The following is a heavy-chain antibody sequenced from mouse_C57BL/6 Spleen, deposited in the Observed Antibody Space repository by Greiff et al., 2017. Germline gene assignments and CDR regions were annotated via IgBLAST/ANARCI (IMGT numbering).Heavy chain of an antibody. J-gene: IGHJ2*01. D-gene: IGHD3-3*01. Sequence: QVQLQQSGPELVKPGASVKISCKASGYAFSSSWMNWVQQRPGKGLEWIGRIYPGDGDTNYNGKFKGKATLTADKSSSTAYMQLSSLTSEDAAVYFCAGDEDDWGQGTTLTVSS. CDR3: AGDEDD. CDR1: GYAFSSSW. CDR2: IYPGDGDT. V-gene: IGHV1-82*01.